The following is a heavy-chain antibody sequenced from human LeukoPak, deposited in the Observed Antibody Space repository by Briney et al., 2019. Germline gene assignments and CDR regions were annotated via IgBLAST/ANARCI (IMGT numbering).Heavy chain of an antibody. J-gene: IGHJ4*02. CDR3: ARSIRDMHDLGYYFDY. V-gene: IGHV4-59*07. D-gene: IGHD3/OR15-3a*01. Sequence: SDTLSLTCTVSGRSISSYYWSWIRQPPGKGREWIGYIHYSGSTNYNPSLKSRVTISVDTSKNRFSLKMSSVTAADTAVYFCARSIRDMHDLGYYFDYWGQGTLVTVSS. CDR2: IHYSGST. CDR1: GRSISSYY.